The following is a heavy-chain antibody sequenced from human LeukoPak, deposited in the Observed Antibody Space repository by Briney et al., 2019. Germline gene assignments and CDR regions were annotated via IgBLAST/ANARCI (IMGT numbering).Heavy chain of an antibody. Sequence: GGSLRLSCEASGISLSSNYMSWVRQAPGKGLEWVSVIHSGVATYYADSVRGRFTISRDEAKNTLYLQMSNLRAEDTAVYYCAREVWIRGSYFDYWGQGTLVTVSS. J-gene: IGHJ4*02. CDR1: GISLSSNY. V-gene: IGHV3-66*01. CDR3: AREVWIRGSYFDY. CDR2: IHSGVAT. D-gene: IGHD3-16*01.